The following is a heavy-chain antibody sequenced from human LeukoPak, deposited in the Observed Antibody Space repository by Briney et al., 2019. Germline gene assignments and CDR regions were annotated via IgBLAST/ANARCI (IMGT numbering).Heavy chain of an antibody. CDR2: IYPSGNT. D-gene: IGHD3-10*01. J-gene: IGHJ6*03. Sequence: SETLSLTCSISGGSFTTHFWSWVRQPAGKGLEWIGRIYPSGNTNYNPSLKSRLNLSVDTSKTQFSLRLSSVTAADTAVYYCAREDSGSYYNYYYFYMDVWGKGTTVTISS. CDR1: GGSFTTHF. V-gene: IGHV4-4*07. CDR3: AREDSGSYYNYYYFYMDV.